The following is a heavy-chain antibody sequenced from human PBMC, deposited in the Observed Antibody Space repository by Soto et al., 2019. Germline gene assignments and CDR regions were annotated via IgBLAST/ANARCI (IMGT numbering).Heavy chain of an antibody. CDR3: ARLEGLATISYYFDF. J-gene: IGHJ4*02. V-gene: IGHV4-39*01. D-gene: IGHD3-9*01. CDR1: DDSINSDKYY. Sequence: QLQLQESGPGLVKPSETLSLTCSVSDDSINSDKYYWGWIRQPPGQGPEWIGSIYYRGNAYYNPSLQTRATIFLDKSKSQFSLKLNSVTAADSAVYFCARLEGLATISYYFDFWGPGALVTVSS. CDR2: IYYRGNA.